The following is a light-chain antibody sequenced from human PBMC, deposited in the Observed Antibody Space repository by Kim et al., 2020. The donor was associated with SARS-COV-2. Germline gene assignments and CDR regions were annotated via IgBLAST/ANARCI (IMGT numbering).Light chain of an antibody. J-gene: IGKJ4*01. CDR2: DTS. V-gene: IGKV3-11*01. Sequence: LSPGDRATLSCRASQSVTTHLAWYQQKPGQAPRLLIQDTSHRAAGIPDRFSGRGSGKDFILTISSLEPEDFAVYYCQQRSTWELSFGGGTKVDIK. CDR1: QSVTTH. CDR3: QQRSTWELS.